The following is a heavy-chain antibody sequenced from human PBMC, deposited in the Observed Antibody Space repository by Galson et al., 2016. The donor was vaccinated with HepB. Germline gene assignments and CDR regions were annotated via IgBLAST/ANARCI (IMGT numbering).Heavy chain of an antibody. J-gene: IGHJ5*02. CDR3: ARDNSMMETSWWFDP. D-gene: IGHD3-22*01. CDR1: GYSFTSHY. CDR2: INPTGTST. Sequence: SVKVSCKASGYSFTSHYMHWVRQVPGQGLEWMGLINPTGTSTIYAEKFQGRVSMTRDTSTSTDYMELSSLTSDDTAIYYCARDNSMMETSWWFDPWGQGTLVTVPS. V-gene: IGHV1-46*01.